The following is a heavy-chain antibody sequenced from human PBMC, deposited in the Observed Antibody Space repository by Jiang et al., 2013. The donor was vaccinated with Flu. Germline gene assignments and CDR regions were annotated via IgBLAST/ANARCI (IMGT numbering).Heavy chain of an antibody. CDR3: ARDYYRDSFDI. Sequence: GLVQPGGSLRLSCVASGFIFDTYAMNWVRQTPGKGLEWISYISAESSPIYYADSVKGRFTVSRDDATSSLYLQMDSLRVEDTAVYYCARDYYRDSFDIWGQGTMVTVSS. J-gene: IGHJ3*02. CDR1: GFIFDTYA. V-gene: IGHV3-48*01. CDR2: ISAESSPI. D-gene: IGHD3-22*01.